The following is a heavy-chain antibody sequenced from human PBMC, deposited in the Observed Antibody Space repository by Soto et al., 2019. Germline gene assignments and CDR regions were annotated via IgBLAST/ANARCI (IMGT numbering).Heavy chain of an antibody. CDR3: ARLDNTGRCQSFDY. CDR1: GGSISGSNYY. CDR2: SGTT. V-gene: IGHV4-39*01. D-gene: IGHD1-26*01. J-gene: IGHJ4*02. Sequence: SETLSLTCTVSGGSISGSNYYWAWIRQPPGKGLEWIGSSGTTDYNPSLKSRVTMSVDTSKNQFSLKLTSVTAADTAVYYCARLDNTGRCQSFDYWGQGTLVTVSS.